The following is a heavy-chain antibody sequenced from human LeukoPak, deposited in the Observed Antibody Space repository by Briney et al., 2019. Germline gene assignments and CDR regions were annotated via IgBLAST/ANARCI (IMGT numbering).Heavy chain of an antibody. Sequence: GGSLRLSCAASGFTFISYSMHWVRQAPGKGLEWVSSISSTSSYIYYADSVKGRFTISRDNAKNSLDLQMNSLRAEDRAVYYCSRTNNYDAGDYWGQGALVTVSS. V-gene: IGHV3-21*06. CDR1: GFTFISYS. CDR2: ISSTSSYI. D-gene: IGHD4/OR15-4a*01. CDR3: SRTNNYDAGDY. J-gene: IGHJ4*02.